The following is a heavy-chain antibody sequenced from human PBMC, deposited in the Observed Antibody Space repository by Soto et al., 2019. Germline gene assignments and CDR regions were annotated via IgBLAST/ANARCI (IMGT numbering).Heavy chain of an antibody. CDR1: GYTFTGYY. V-gene: IGHV1-2*02. J-gene: IGHJ3*02. CDR2: INPNSGGT. CDR3: ARGCIGGGGSCSHRGSGAFDI. D-gene: IGHD2-15*01. Sequence: ASGKVSCTDSGYTFTGYYMHWVRQAPGQGLEWMGWINPNSGGTNYAQKFQGRVTMTRDTSISTAYMELSRLGSDDTAVYYCARGCIGGGGSCSHRGSGAFDIWGQGTMVPVS.